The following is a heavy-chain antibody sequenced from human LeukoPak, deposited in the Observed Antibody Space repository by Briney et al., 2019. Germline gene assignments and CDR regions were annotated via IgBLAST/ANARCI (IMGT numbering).Heavy chain of an antibody. CDR2: ITSGSGDT. CDR3: ARDLLGDYYFFGMDV. V-gene: IGHV3-11*05. J-gene: IGHJ6*02. D-gene: IGHD2-15*01. CDR1: GFTFSDYY. Sequence: GGSLRLSCAASGFTFSDYYMSWIRQAPGKGLEWVSYITSGSGDTKYADSVKGRFTISRDNAKNSLYLQMDSLRAEDSAVYYCARDLLGDYYFFGMDVWGQGTTVTVSS.